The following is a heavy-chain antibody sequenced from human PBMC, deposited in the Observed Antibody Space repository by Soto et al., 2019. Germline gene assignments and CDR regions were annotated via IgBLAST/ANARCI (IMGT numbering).Heavy chain of an antibody. J-gene: IGHJ4*02. CDR3: ARDEGYANLMIVVLPGDY. V-gene: IGHV1-18*01. D-gene: IGHD2-21*01. CDR2: VSTYDGNT. Sequence: QVQLVQSGGEVKEPGASVKVSCKASGYRFSRYGINWVRQAPGQGLEWMGWVSTYDGNTQYAQKFQGRITMTTDTSTNTGYLELRSLTSDDTAVYYCARDEGYANLMIVVLPGDYWGQGTLVSVAS. CDR1: GYRFSRYG.